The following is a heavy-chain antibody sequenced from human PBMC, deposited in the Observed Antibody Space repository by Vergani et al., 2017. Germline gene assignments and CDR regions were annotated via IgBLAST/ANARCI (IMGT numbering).Heavy chain of an antibody. Sequence: QVQLLESGPGLLKPSETLSLTCSVSGYSITSGYYWGWIRQPPGRGLEWIVSIYHTGSAYYNPSLKSRVTVSVDTSMNQVSLKLNSVTAADTAVYYCVRTVAVWFGDTKGGGWFDPWGQGTLVTVTS. CDR1: GYSITSGYY. V-gene: IGHV4-38-2*01. CDR2: IYHTGSA. CDR3: VRTVAVWFGDTKGGGWFDP. J-gene: IGHJ5*02. D-gene: IGHD3-10*01.